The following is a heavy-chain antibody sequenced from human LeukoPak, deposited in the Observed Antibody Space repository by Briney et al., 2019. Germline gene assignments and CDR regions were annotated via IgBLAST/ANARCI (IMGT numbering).Heavy chain of an antibody. Sequence: GGSLRLSCAASGFTFNTYTMNWVRQAPGKGLEWVSSITASSTAIYSADSVKGRFTISRDNAKNSVYLQMNSLRLEDTAVYYCARTGLGLYSFDYWGQGTLVTVSS. V-gene: IGHV3-21*01. CDR1: GFTFNTYT. CDR3: ARTGLGLYSFDY. CDR2: ITASSTAI. D-gene: IGHD3/OR15-3a*01. J-gene: IGHJ4*02.